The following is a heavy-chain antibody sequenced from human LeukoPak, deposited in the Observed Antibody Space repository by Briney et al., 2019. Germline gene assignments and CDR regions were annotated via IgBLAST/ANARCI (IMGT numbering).Heavy chain of an antibody. Sequence: GGSLRLSCAASGFIFSDFAMHWVRQASGKGLEWVGRIRTKVDSYATAYAASVKGRFTVSRDDSKNTAYLEMNSLKSEDAAVYYCARPSSGFHFWGQGTLVTVSS. CDR2: IRTKVDSYAT. J-gene: IGHJ4*02. CDR3: ARPSSGFHF. V-gene: IGHV3-73*01. CDR1: GFIFSDFA. D-gene: IGHD3-22*01.